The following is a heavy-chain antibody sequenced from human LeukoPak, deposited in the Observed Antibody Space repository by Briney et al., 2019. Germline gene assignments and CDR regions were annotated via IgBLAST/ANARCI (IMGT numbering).Heavy chain of an antibody. CDR1: GFTFSSYW. Sequence: GRSLRLSCAASGFTFSSYWMHWVRQAPGKGLVWVSRINSDGSSTSYADSVKGRFTISRDNAKNTLYLQMNSLRAEDTAVYYCARDAHYYDSSGYYIHWGQGTLVTVSS. V-gene: IGHV3-74*01. D-gene: IGHD3-22*01. CDR2: INSDGSST. CDR3: ARDAHYYDSSGYYIH. J-gene: IGHJ4*02.